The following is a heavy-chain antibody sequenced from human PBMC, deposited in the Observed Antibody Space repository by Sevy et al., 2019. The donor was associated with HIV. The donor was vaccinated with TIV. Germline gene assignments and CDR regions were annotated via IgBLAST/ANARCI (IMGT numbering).Heavy chain of an antibody. J-gene: IGHJ6*02. Sequence: ASVKVSCKASRYTFTSYGISWVRQAPGQGLEWMGWISAYNGNTNYAQKLQGRVTMTTDTSTSTAYLEVRSLRSDDTAVYYCAGVSSPGVVITGAYYYYGMDVWGQGTTVTVSS. CDR3: AGVSSPGVVITGAYYYYGMDV. V-gene: IGHV1-18*01. CDR1: RYTFTSYG. CDR2: ISAYNGNT. D-gene: IGHD3-3*01.